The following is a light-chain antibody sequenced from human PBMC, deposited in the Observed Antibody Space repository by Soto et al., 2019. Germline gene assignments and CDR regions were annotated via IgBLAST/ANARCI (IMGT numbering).Light chain of an antibody. V-gene: IGLV2-14*01. Sequence: QSVLTQPASVSGSPGQSITISCTGSSSDVGGYNYVSWYQQHPRKAPKLMIYEVSNRPSGISNRFSGSKSGNTAFLTLSGLQAEDEADYYCSSYTSSSTLVFGGGTKVTVL. CDR2: EVS. CDR1: SSDVGGYNY. J-gene: IGLJ2*01. CDR3: SSYTSSSTLV.